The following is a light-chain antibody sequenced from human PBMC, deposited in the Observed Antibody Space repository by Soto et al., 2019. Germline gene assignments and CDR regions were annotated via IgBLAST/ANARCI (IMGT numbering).Light chain of an antibody. V-gene: IGKV3-15*01. CDR1: QSVNSH. Sequence: ESEMTQSPATLSASPGERATISCRADQSVNSHLAWYQQKPGQAPRLLIYTASARTSGLPGRFSGSGSGTEFTLTISSLQPEDFAIYYCQQYNNWPYTFGQGTKLEIK. CDR2: TAS. CDR3: QQYNNWPYT. J-gene: IGKJ2*01.